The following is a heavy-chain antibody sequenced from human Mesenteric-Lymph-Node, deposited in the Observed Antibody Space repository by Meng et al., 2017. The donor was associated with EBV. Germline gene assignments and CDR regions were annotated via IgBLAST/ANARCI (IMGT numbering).Heavy chain of an antibody. D-gene: IGHD3-22*01. Sequence: VGLVEGETRLEVPGDSLLVYCKSSGHFFNGFCRWWLRQAGERRVEWVGRVNPKSGDVSFAVKSQGRITMTWDQTNSTTNMKVNRLNCTDTDDFYCARGYDSRGYVWWGQGTLVTVSS. J-gene: IGHJ4*02. CDR2: VNPKSGDV. V-gene: IGHV1-2*02. CDR3: ARGYDSRGYVW. CDR1: GHFFNGFC.